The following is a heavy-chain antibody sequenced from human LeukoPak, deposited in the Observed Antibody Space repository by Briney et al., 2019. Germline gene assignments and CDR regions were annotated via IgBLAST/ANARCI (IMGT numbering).Heavy chain of an antibody. D-gene: IGHD3-10*01. CDR2: ISWNSGSI. V-gene: IGHV3-9*01. CDR3: AKDKGEYYYGSGSPTGYFDY. Sequence: GGSLRHSCAASGFTFDDYAMHWVRQAPGKGLEWVSGISWNSGSIGYADSVKGRFTISRDNAKNSLYLQMNSLRAEDTALYYCAKDKGEYYYGSGSPTGYFDYWGQGTLVTVSS. J-gene: IGHJ4*02. CDR1: GFTFDDYA.